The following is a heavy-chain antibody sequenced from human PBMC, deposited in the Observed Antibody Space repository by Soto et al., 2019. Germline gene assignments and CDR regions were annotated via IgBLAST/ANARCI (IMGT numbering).Heavy chain of an antibody. V-gene: IGHV1-8*01. CDR1: GYSFTSLD. CDR2: MEPSSGKT. Sequence: QVQLVQSGAEVREPGASVKVSCKASGYSFTSLDINWVRQTAGQGLEWMGWMEPSSGKTGYAQKFHDRVTMTSDTSINTAYMDLTTLTSDDTAFYYCARGVTAGVDYWGQGTLVTVSS. J-gene: IGHJ4*02. D-gene: IGHD1-26*01. CDR3: ARGVTAGVDY.